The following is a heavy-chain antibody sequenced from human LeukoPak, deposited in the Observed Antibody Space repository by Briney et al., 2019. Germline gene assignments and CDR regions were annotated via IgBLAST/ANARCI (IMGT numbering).Heavy chain of an antibody. CDR2: IYYSGRT. CDR3: ARDLFGGGRFDP. CDR1: GYSISSGYY. J-gene: IGHJ5*02. D-gene: IGHD2-15*01. V-gene: IGHV4-61*01. Sequence: SETLSLTCTVSGYSISSGYYWSWIRQPPGKGLEWIGYIYYSGRTNYNPSLKSRVTISEDTSRNQFSLQLSSVTAADTAVYYCARDLFGGGRFDPWGQGTLVTVSS.